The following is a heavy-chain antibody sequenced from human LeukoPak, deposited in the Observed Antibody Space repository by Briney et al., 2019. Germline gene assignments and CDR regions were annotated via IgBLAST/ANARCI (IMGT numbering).Heavy chain of an antibody. V-gene: IGHV4-4*07. CDR1: GGSLENNH. CDR2: LHVSGNT. CDR3: ARDPLRSSFDS. D-gene: IGHD1-26*01. J-gene: IGHJ4*02. Sequence: SKTLSLTCAVSGGSLENNHWAWIRLPAGKGLEWIGRLHVSGNTNFNPSLKSRVTISVDTSKNQFSLKMTSMTAADTAVYFCARDPLRSSFDSWGQGILVTVAP.